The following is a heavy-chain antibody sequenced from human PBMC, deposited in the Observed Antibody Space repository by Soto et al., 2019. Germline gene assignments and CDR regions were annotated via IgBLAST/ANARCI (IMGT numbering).Heavy chain of an antibody. CDR2: MNPDSGST. J-gene: IGHJ5*02. CDR3: ARGRFISKGYDSGWEIAH. Sequence: QVQLVQSGAEVKKPGASVKVSCKPSGYPFTSYHVNWVRQAPGQGLEWMGWMNPDSGSTDYALKFQGRLTMTTNTSMSTAYLELRSLTSEDTAIYYCARGRFISKGYDSGWEIAHLGQGTQVIVSS. D-gene: IGHD6-19*01. CDR1: GYPFTSYH. V-gene: IGHV1-8*01.